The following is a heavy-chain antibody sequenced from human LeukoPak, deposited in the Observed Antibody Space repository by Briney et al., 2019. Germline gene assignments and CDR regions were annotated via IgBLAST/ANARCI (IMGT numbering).Heavy chain of an antibody. CDR2: IDDRGRDT. D-gene: IGHD3-9*01. CDR3: ARVGARYFEHMDY. V-gene: IGHV3-23*01. Sequence: PGGSLRLSCAASEFTFSSYVMSWVRQAPGRGLEWVSTIDDRGRDTYYADSVKGRFTISRDNSENTLYLQMDSLGAEDTAIYYCARVGARYFEHMDYWGQGTLVTVSS. J-gene: IGHJ4*02. CDR1: EFTFSSYV.